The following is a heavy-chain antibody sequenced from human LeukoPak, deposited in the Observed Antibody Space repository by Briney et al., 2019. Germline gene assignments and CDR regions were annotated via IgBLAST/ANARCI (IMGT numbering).Heavy chain of an antibody. Sequence: ASVKVSCKASGGTFSSYAISWVRQAPGQGLDWMGGIIPIFGTANYAQKFQGRVTVTTDESTSTAYMELSSLRSEDTAVYYCARVHCSSTSCWPPAFDYWGQGTLVTVSS. J-gene: IGHJ4*02. CDR1: GGTFSSYA. CDR3: ARVHCSSTSCWPPAFDY. D-gene: IGHD2-2*01. V-gene: IGHV1-69*05. CDR2: IIPIFGTA.